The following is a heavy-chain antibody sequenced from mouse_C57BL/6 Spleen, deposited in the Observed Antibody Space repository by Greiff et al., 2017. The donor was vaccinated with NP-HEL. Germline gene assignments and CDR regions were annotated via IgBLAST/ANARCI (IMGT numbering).Heavy chain of an antibody. CDR2: IHPNSGST. D-gene: IGHD1-1*01. Sequence: QVQLKQPGAELVKPGASVKLSCKASGYTFTSYWMHWVKQRPGQGLEWIGMIHPNSGSTNYNEKFKSKATLTVDKSSSTAYMQLSSLTSEDSAVYYCARRGSSCFDVWGTGTTVTVSS. CDR3: ARRGSSCFDV. V-gene: IGHV1-64*01. CDR1: GYTFTSYW. J-gene: IGHJ1*03.